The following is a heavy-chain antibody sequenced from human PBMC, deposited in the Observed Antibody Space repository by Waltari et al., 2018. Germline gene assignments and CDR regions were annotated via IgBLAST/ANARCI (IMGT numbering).Heavy chain of an antibody. CDR3: ARGHYGGNFLYDAFDI. CDR1: GGCISRGGYY. Sequence: QVQLQESGPGLVKPSQNLSLPCTVSGGCISRGGYYWSCSRQHPGKGLEWIGYIYYSGSTYYNPSLKSRVTISVDTSKNQFSLKLSSVTAADTAVYYCARGHYGGNFLYDAFDIWGQGTMVTVSS. J-gene: IGHJ3*02. CDR2: IYYSGST. V-gene: IGHV4-31*03. D-gene: IGHD4-17*01.